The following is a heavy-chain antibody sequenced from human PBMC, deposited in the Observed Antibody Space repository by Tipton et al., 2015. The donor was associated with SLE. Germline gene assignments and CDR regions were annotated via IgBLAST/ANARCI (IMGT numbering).Heavy chain of an antibody. D-gene: IGHD6-19*01. Sequence: TLSLTCTVSGGSISSYYWSWIRQPPGKGLEWIGYIYYSGSTNYNPSLKSRVTISVDTSKNQFSLKLSSVTAADTAVYYCATGGIAVAGTKTWGQGTLVTVSS. CDR3: ATGGIAVAGTKT. J-gene: IGHJ5*02. V-gene: IGHV4-59*12. CDR2: IYYSGST. CDR1: GGSISSYY.